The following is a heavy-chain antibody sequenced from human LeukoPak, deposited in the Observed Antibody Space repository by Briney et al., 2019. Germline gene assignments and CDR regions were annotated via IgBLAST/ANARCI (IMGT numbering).Heavy chain of an antibody. D-gene: IGHD5-18*01. CDR1: GYTFTSYG. V-gene: IGHV1-18*01. Sequence: ASVKVSCKASGYTFTSYGISWVRQAPGQGLEWIGWISAYNGNTNYAQKLQGRVTMTTDTSTSTAYMELRSLRSDDTAVYYCARVEGGYSYGWRYYYYYYMDVWGKGTTVTVSS. CDR3: ARVEGGYSYGWRYYYYYYMDV. J-gene: IGHJ6*03. CDR2: ISAYNGNT.